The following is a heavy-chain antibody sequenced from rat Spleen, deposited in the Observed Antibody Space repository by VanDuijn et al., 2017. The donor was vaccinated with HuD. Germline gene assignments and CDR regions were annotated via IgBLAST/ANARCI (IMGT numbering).Heavy chain of an antibody. V-gene: IGHV2-72*01. J-gene: IGHJ2*01. CDR1: GFSLTKYG. D-gene: IGHD1-7*01. Sequence: QVQMKETGPGLVQTTQTLSVTCTVSGFSLTKYGLGWVRQPLGKGLVWMGTIWAGGSTNYNSAVQSRLSISRDTAKRQVFLKMNSLQPEDTGTYYCARHGPYYGYPFDYWGQGVMVTVSS. CDR3: ARHGPYYGYPFDY. CDR2: IWAGGST.